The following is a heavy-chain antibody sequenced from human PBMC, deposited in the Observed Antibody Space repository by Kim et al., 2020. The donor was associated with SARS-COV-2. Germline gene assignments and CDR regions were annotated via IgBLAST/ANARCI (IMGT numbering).Heavy chain of an antibody. CDR2: YI. CDR3: ATLPRSGWST. J-gene: IGHJ4*02. Sequence: YIYDADSEKGRFTISRDNAKNSLYLQMNSLRAEDTAVYYCATLPRSGWSTWGQGTLVTVSS. V-gene: IGHV3-21*01. D-gene: IGHD6-19*01.